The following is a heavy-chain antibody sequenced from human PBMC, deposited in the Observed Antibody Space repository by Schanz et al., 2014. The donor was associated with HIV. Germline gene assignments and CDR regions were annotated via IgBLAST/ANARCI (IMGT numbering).Heavy chain of an antibody. J-gene: IGHJ3*02. CDR1: GFNVSRNY. D-gene: IGHD2-2*01. V-gene: IGHV3-53*01. Sequence: EVQLEESGGGLIQPGGSRRLSCAVSGFNVSRNYMNWVRQAPGKGLEWVSVIYSGGPTFYADSVKGRFTISRDNSRNTVFLHMNSLRAEDTAVYFCARDVAGCSGTSCYSDAFDIWGQGTLVTVSS. CDR3: ARDVAGCSGTSCYSDAFDI. CDR2: IYSGGPT.